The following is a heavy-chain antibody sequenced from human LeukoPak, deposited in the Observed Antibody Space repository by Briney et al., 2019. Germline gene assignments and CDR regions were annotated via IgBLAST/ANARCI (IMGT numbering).Heavy chain of an antibody. J-gene: IGHJ6*03. D-gene: IGHD6-13*01. CDR2: IYHSGST. Sequence: PSETLSLTCTVSGYSISSGYYWGWIRQPPGKGLEWIGSIYHSGSTYYNPSLKSRVTISVDTSKNQFSLKLSSVTAADTAVYYCARTTEAHSWRTRYYDYYMGVWGKGTTVTVSS. CDR3: ARTTEAHSWRTRYYDYYMGV. CDR1: GYSISSGYY. V-gene: IGHV4-38-2*02.